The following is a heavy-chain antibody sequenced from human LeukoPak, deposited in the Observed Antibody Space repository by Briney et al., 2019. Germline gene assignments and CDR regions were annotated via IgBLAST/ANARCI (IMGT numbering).Heavy chain of an antibody. CDR1: GFTFDDYA. CDR3: HHMDV. J-gene: IGHJ6*03. Sequence: GGSLRLSCAASGFTFDDYAMHWVRQAPGKGLEWVSLISGSGGSTYYADSVKGRFTISRDNSKNTLYLQMNSLRAEDTAVYYCHHMDVWGKGTTVTVSS. CDR2: ISGSGGST. V-gene: IGHV3-23*01.